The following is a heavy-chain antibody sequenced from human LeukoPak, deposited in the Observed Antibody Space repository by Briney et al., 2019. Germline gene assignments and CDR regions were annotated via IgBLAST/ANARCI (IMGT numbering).Heavy chain of an antibody. CDR2: IYYSGST. Sequence: SETLSLTCTVSGGSISSSSYYWGWIRQPPGKGLEWIGSIYYSGSTYYNPSLKSRVTISVDTSKNQFSLKLSSVTAADTAVYYCARGRRHYYDSSGYYYSSGAFDIWGQGTMVTVSS. CDR1: GGSISSSSYY. V-gene: IGHV4-39*07. CDR3: ARGRRHYYDSSGYYYSSGAFDI. J-gene: IGHJ3*02. D-gene: IGHD3-22*01.